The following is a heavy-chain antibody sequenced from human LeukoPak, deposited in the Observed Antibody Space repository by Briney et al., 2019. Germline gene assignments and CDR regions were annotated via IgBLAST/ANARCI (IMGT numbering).Heavy chain of an antibody. D-gene: IGHD3-22*01. CDR2: ISGSGGST. CDR3: AKGSRWGYYDCKLFDY. J-gene: IGHJ4*02. CDR1: GFTFSSYA. V-gene: IGHV3-23*01. Sequence: PGGSLRLSCVASGFTFSSYAMSWVRQAPGKGLEWVSAISGSGGSTYYADSVKGRFTISRDNSKNTLYLQMNSLRAEETAVYYCAKGSRWGYYDCKLFDYWGQGTLVTVSS.